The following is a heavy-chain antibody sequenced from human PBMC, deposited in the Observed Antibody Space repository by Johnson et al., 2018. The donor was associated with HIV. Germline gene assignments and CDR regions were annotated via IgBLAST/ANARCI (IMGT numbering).Heavy chain of an antibody. Sequence: VQLVESGGGLVQPGGSLRLSCAASGFTFSSYWMHWVRQAPGKGLVWVSRINSDGSSTSYADYVKGRFTISRDNAKNTLYLQMNSLRAEDTAVYYCGRPGGDYSAFDIWGQGTMVTVSS. D-gene: IGHD4-17*01. CDR1: GFTFSSYW. J-gene: IGHJ3*02. V-gene: IGHV3-74*01. CDR2: INSDGSST. CDR3: GRPGGDYSAFDI.